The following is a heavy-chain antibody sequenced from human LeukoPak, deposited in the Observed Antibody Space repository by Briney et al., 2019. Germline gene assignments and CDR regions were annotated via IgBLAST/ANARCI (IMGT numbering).Heavy chain of an antibody. Sequence: PSETLSLTCTVSGGSVRSYFWTWILQPAGRGLEWIGLIYTSGRTNYNPSLKSQVTISADDSKNQFSLKLNSVTAADTAVYYCARVGGASSTLTTFDVWGQGTVVTVSS. J-gene: IGHJ3*01. CDR1: GGSVRSYF. D-gene: IGHD4-11*01. V-gene: IGHV4-4*07. CDR2: IYTSGRT. CDR3: ARVGGASSTLTTFDV.